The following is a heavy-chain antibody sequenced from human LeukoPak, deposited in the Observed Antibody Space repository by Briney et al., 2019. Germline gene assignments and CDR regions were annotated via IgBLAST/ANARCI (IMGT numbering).Heavy chain of an antibody. J-gene: IGHJ4*02. CDR2: ISGSGGST. D-gene: IGHD6-19*01. CDR3: AKVRGWYGYYFDY. V-gene: IGHV3-23*01. Sequence: GGSLRLSCAASGFTFSSYAMSWVRQAPGKGLERVSAISGSGGSTYYADSVKGRFTISRDNSKNTLYLQMNSLRAEDTAVYYCAKVRGWYGYYFDYWGQGTLVTVSS. CDR1: GFTFSSYA.